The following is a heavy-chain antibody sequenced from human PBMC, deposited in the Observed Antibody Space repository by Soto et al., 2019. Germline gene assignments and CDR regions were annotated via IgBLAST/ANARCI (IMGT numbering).Heavy chain of an antibody. CDR3: AILEDIVVVVAATGDAFDI. Sequence: GSLRLSCTASVFTFSSYGMSWVRQAPGKGLEWVSAISAGYSTFYAESVKGRFTISRDNSKNTLYLQMNSLRAEDTAVYYCAILEDIVVVVAATGDAFDIWGQGTMVTVSS. CDR1: VFTFSSYG. J-gene: IGHJ3*02. CDR2: ISAGYST. V-gene: IGHV3-23*01. D-gene: IGHD2-15*01.